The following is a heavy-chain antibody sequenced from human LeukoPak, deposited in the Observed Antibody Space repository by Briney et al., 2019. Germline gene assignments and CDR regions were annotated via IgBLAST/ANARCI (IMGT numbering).Heavy chain of an antibody. CDR3: ARLGGDLYCTSTRCFYDY. CDR2: IYAGDSNT. CDR1: GYRFTSYW. D-gene: IGHD2-2*01. V-gene: IGHV5-51*01. J-gene: IGHJ4*02. Sequence: GESLKISCKGSGYRFTSYWIGWVRRMPGKGLEWMGLIYAGDSNTRYSPSFQGQVTISVDKSISTAYLQWSSLKASDTAMYYCARLGGDLYCTSTRCFYDYWGQGTLVTVSP.